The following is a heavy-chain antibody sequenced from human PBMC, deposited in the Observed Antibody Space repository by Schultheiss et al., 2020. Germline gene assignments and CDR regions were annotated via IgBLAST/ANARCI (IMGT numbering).Heavy chain of an antibody. CDR1: GFTFSSYS. D-gene: IGHD3-22*01. Sequence: GGSLRLSCAASGFTFSSYSMNWVRQAPGKGLEWVSAISGSGGSTYYADSVKGRFTISRDNSKNTLYLQMNSLRAEDTAVYYCAKDRTYYYDNSGYPSDCWGQGTLVTVSS. J-gene: IGHJ4*02. CDR2: ISGSGGST. CDR3: AKDRTYYYDNSGYPSDC. V-gene: IGHV3-23*01.